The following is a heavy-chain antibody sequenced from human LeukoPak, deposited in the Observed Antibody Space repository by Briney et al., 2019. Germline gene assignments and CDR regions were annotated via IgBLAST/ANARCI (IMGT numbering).Heavy chain of an antibody. V-gene: IGHV1-2*02. CDR2: INPNSGGT. CDR1: GYTFTGYY. CDR3: ARDRGSGWYRDAFDI. Sequence: GASVKVSCKASGYTFTGYYMHWVRQAPGQGLEWMGWINPNSGGTNYAQKFQGRVTMTRDTSINTAYMELSRLRSDDTAVYYCARDRGSGWYRDAFDIWGQGTMVTVSS. J-gene: IGHJ3*02. D-gene: IGHD6-19*01.